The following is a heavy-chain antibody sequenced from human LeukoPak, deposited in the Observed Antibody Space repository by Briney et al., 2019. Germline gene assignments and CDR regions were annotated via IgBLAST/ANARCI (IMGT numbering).Heavy chain of an antibody. CDR3: ARRGRNSSGWQDYL. CDR1: GGTISSYY. D-gene: IGHD6-25*01. CDR2: IYHTGST. V-gene: IGHV4-59*01. Sequence: PSETLSLTCTVSGGTISSYYWSWIRQPPGKGLEWIANIYHTGSTNYNHSLSSRVTISIDTAKNQFSLKLTSVTAADTAVYYCARRGRNSSGWQDYLWGQGTLVIVSP. J-gene: IGHJ4*02.